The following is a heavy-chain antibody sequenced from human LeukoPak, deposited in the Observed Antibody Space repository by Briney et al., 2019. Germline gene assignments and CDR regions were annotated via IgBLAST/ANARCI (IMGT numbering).Heavy chain of an antibody. Sequence: GGSLRLSCAASGFTFSTYAMSWVRQAPGKGLEWVSLISGSGGSTYYADSVKGRFTISRDNSKNTVYLQMNSLRAEDTAIYYCVRVDRYTGSQQSLHQWGQGTLVTVSS. CDR3: VRVDRYTGSQQSLHQ. D-gene: IGHD1-26*01. CDR1: GFTFSTYA. CDR2: ISGSGGST. V-gene: IGHV3-23*01. J-gene: IGHJ4*02.